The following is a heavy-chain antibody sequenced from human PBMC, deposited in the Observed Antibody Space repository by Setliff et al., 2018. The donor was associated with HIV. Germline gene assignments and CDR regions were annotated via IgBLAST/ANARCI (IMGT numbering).Heavy chain of an antibody. CDR1: GGTFSGSG. CDR2: LLPLFEST. Sequence: SVKVSCKASGGTFSGSGINWVRQAPGHGFEWLGGLLPLFESTTYAQSFEGRVSITSDESTRTIYLELTSLRSDDTAMYYCSRGQVVGYTYSGIELWGQGTLVTVSS. J-gene: IGHJ4*02. D-gene: IGHD5-18*01. CDR3: SRGQVVGYTYSGIEL. V-gene: IGHV1-69*13.